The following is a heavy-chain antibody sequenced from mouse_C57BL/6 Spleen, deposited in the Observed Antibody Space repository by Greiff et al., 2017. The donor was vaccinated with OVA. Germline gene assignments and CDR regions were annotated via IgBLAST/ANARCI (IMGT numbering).Heavy chain of an antibody. V-gene: IGHV1-82*01. D-gene: IGHD3-1*01. CDR2: IYPGDGDT. Sequence: QVQLQQSGPELVKPGASVKISCKASGYAFSSSWMNWVKQRPGKGLEWIGRIYPGDGDTNYNGKFKGKATLTADKSSSTAYMQLSSLTSEDSAVYFCARSGGYAGFAYWGQGTLVTVSA. J-gene: IGHJ3*01. CDR1: GYAFSSSW. CDR3: ARSGGYAGFAY.